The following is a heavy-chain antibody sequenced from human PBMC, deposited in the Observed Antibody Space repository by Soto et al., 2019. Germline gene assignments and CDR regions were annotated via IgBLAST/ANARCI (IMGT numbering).Heavy chain of an antibody. D-gene: IGHD2-2*03. Sequence: QVQLVESGGGLVKPGGSLSLSCIASGFSFDDHYMTWVRQAPGKGLEWISQISKRGDKIFYADSVRGRFTISRDNGKNALYLQLSSLRDEDTGVYYCARIKTSAPWMQCVDYWGQGTLVTVSS. CDR1: GFSFDDHY. V-gene: IGHV3-11*01. J-gene: IGHJ4*02. CDR3: ARIKTSAPWMQCVDY. CDR2: ISKRGDKI.